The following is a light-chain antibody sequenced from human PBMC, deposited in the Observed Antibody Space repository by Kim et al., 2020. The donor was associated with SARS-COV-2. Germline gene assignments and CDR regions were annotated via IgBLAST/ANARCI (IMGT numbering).Light chain of an antibody. CDR2: DAS. CDR3: QQRSNWPR. CDR1: QSVSSY. V-gene: IGKV3-11*01. Sequence: CVSPGERATRACRASQSVSSYLAWYQQKPGQAPRLRIYDASNRATGIPARFSGSGSGTDFTLTISSLEPEDFAVYYCQQRSNWPRFGGGTKVDIK. J-gene: IGKJ4*02.